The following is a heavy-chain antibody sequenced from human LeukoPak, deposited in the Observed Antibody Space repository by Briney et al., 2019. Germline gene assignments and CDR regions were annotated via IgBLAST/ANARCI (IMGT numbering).Heavy chain of an antibody. CDR1: GFTLINYW. CDR2: TSPGETFT. V-gene: IGHV3-74*01. Sequence: GGSLRLSCPATGFTLINYWLYWVRQAGGKGLVWVSLTSPGETFTAYADSVKGRLSISRHIAKNTFYLQMNRQRAEGTAGHYLARNLRASNHWGQGTLVTVSS. CDR3: ARNLRASNH. J-gene: IGHJ5*02.